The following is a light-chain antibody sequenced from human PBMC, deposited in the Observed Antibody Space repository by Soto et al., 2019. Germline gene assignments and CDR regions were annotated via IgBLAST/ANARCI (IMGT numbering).Light chain of an antibody. CDR2: GNN. V-gene: IGLV1-40*01. CDR1: SSNIGANYD. Sequence: QSVLSQPRSVSGAPGQRIIISCTGSSSNIGANYDVHWYRQVPGTAPKLLMSGNNNRPSGVADRFSGSKSGTSASLAITRLQAEDEADYYCKSYDSSLNRVFGTGTKVTVL. CDR3: KSYDSSLNRV. J-gene: IGLJ1*01.